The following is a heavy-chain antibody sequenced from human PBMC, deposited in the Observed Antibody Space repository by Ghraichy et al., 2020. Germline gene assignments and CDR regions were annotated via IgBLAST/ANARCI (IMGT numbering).Heavy chain of an antibody. CDR2: INHSGST. V-gene: IGHV4-34*01. Sequence: SETLSLTCAVYGGSFSGYYWSWIRQPPGKGLEWIGEINHSGSTNYNPSLKSRVTISVDTSKNQFSLKLSSVTAADTAVYHCAREGYSSSWYYFDYWGQGTLVTVSS. CDR3: AREGYSSSWYYFDY. CDR1: GGSFSGYY. D-gene: IGHD6-13*01. J-gene: IGHJ4*02.